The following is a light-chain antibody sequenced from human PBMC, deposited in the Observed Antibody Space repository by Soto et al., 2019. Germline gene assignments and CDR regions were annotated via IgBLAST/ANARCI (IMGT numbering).Light chain of an antibody. V-gene: IGKV1-39*01. Sequence: IQKPQSPSSLSASVRDSVTITCRASQSISSYLNWYQQKPGNAPKVLSYAASNLQSGVPSRFSGSGSGTDFALTISSLQPEDFATYYCQQGYSTPITFGQGTRLEIK. CDR3: QQGYSTPIT. CDR1: QSISSY. CDR2: AAS. J-gene: IGKJ5*01.